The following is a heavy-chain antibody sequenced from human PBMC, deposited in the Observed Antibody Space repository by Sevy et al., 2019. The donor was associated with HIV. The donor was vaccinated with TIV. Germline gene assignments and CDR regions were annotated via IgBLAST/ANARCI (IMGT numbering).Heavy chain of an antibody. Sequence: GGSLRLSCAASGFTFSSYGMHWVRQAPGKGLEWVAFIRYDGSNKYYADSVKGRFTISRDNSKNTLYLQMNSLRAEDMAVYYCAKDWGYSSSRVYYYYYYMDVWGKGTTVTVSS. V-gene: IGHV3-30*02. CDR1: GFTFSSYG. J-gene: IGHJ6*03. D-gene: IGHD6-13*01. CDR3: AKDWGYSSSRVYYYYYYMDV. CDR2: IRYDGSNK.